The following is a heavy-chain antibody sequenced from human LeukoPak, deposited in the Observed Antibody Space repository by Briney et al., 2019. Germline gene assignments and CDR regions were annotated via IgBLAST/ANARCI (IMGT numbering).Heavy chain of an antibody. V-gene: IGHV4-39*07. CDR3: ARYNSLGRGFTAVDY. CDR2: IYYSGST. CDR1: GGSISSSSYY. Sequence: PSETLSLTCTVSGGSISSSSYYWGWIRQPPGKGPEWIGSIYYSGSTYYNPSLKSRVTISVDTSKNQFSLKLSSVTAADTAVYYCARYNSLGRGFTAVDYWGQGTLVTVSS. J-gene: IGHJ4*02. D-gene: IGHD3-10*01.